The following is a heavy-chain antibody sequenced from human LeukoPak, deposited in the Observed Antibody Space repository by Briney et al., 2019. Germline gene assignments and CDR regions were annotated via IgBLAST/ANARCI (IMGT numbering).Heavy chain of an antibody. CDR3: ARDPGYSSSRSHWFDP. V-gene: IGHV4-4*02. Sequence: NPSETLSLTCAVSGDSISSSNWWSWVRQSPVKGLEWIAEIHHSGSTNCNPSLKSRVTISVDKSQNQFSLQLSSVTAADTAVYYCARDPGYSSSRSHWFDPWGQGTLVTVSS. J-gene: IGHJ5*02. CDR2: IHHSGST. CDR1: GDSISSSNW. D-gene: IGHD6-13*01.